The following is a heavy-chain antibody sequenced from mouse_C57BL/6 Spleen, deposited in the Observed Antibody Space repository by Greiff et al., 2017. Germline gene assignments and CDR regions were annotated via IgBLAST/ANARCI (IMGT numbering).Heavy chain of an antibody. J-gene: IGHJ3*01. CDR3: ARPFYDGYYWFAY. CDR1: GFTFSSYT. V-gene: IGHV5-9*01. Sequence: EVHLVESGGGLVKPGGSLKLSCAASGFTFSSYTMSWVRQTPEKRLEWVATISGGGGNTYYPDSVKGRFTISRDNAKNTLYLQMSSLRSEDTALYYCARPFYDGYYWFAYWGQGTLVTVSA. CDR2: ISGGGGNT. D-gene: IGHD2-3*01.